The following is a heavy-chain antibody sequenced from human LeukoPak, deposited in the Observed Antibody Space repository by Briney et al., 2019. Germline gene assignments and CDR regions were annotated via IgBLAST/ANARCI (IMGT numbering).Heavy chain of an antibody. CDR2: IKQDESEK. V-gene: IGHV3-7*01. J-gene: IGHJ3*02. CDR1: GFTFSSYW. Sequence: PGGSLRLSCEASGFTFSSYWMSWVRQAPGKGLEWVANIKQDESEKYYVDSVEGRFTISRDNAKNSLYLQMNSPRAEDTAVYYCARLSDSISCFGFDIWGQGTTVTVPS. D-gene: IGHD2-2*01. CDR3: ARLSDSISCFGFDI.